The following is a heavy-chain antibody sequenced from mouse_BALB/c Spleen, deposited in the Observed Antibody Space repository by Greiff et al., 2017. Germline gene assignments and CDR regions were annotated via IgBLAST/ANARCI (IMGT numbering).Heavy chain of an antibody. CDR2: INPSNGGT. Sequence: QVQLKQSGAELVKPGASVKLSCKASGYTFTSYYMYWVKQRPGQGLEWIGEINPSNGGTNFNEKFKSKATLTVDKSSSTAYMQLSSLTSEDSAVYYCTRSRDGYYWYFDVWGAGTTVTVSS. V-gene: IGHV1S81*02. J-gene: IGHJ1*01. D-gene: IGHD2-3*01. CDR3: TRSRDGYYWYFDV. CDR1: GYTFTSYY.